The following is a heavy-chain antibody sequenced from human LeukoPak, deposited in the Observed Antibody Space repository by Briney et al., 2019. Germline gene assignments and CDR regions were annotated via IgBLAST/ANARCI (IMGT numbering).Heavy chain of an antibody. V-gene: IGHV3-33*06. D-gene: IGHD5-18*01. CDR3: AKNHRDSYDYYYMDV. J-gene: IGHJ6*03. CDR1: GFTFSSYG. Sequence: LPGGSLRLSCAASGFTFSSYGMHWVRQAPGKGLEWVAVIWYDGSNKYYADSVKGRFTISRDNSKNTLYLQMNSLRAEDTAVYYCAKNHRDSYDYYYMDVWGKGTTVTVSS. CDR2: IWYDGSNK.